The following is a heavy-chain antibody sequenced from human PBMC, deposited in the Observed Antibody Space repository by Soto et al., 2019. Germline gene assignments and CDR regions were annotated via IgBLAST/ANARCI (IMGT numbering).Heavy chain of an antibody. D-gene: IGHD2-15*01. CDR2: LIPVVGIP. Sequence: QVHLVQSGAEVKKPGSSVRLSCKSSGGTFSSLPFSWVRQAPGQGLEWMGGLIPVVGIPTYAQRFQGRVTISADKSTGTVYMELSSLRSGDTAVYYCARVLEFRGCYISHFQYWGQGTLVTVSS. CDR1: GGTFSSLP. V-gene: IGHV1-69*17. CDR3: ARVLEFRGCYISHFQY. J-gene: IGHJ4*02.